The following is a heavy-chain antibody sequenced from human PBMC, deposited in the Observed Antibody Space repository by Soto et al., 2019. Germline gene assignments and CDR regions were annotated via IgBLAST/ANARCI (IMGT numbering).Heavy chain of an antibody. CDR2: INPNSGGT. Sequence: WASVKVSCKASGYTFTGYYMHWVRQAPGQGLEWMGWINPNSGGTNYAQKFQGRVTMTRDTSISTAYMELSRLRSDDTAVYYCARDRIVGATGFDYWRQGTLVTVSS. D-gene: IGHD1-26*01. CDR1: GYTFTGYY. CDR3: ARDRIVGATGFDY. J-gene: IGHJ4*02. V-gene: IGHV1-2*02.